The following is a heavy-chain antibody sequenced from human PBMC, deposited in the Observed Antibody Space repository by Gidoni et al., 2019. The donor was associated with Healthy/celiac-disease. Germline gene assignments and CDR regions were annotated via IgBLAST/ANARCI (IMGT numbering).Heavy chain of an antibody. Sequence: QLQLQESGPGLVKPSETLSLTCTVSGGSISSSSYYWGWIRQPPGKGLEWIGSIYYSGSTYYNPSLKSRVTISVDTSKNQFSLKLSSVTAADTAVYYCAASRGPNWFDPWGQGTLVTVSS. CDR3: AASRGPNWFDP. J-gene: IGHJ5*02. CDR2: IYYSGST. CDR1: GGSISSSSYY. V-gene: IGHV4-39*01.